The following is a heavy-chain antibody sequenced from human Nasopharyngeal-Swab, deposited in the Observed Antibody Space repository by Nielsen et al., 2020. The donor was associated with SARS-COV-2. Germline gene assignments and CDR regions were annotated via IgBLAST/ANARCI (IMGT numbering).Heavy chain of an antibody. Sequence: SETLSLPCTVSGGSINGHWWSWIRHAAGKGLVWIAYINYRGSTDYNHSLKSRVTISLDMSRNQFSLELTSVTAADTAVYYCEGAGGHWGQGTLVTVSS. CDR3: EGAGGH. V-gene: IGHV4-59*03. J-gene: IGHJ4*02. D-gene: IGHD3-10*01. CDR1: GGSINGHW. CDR2: INYRGST.